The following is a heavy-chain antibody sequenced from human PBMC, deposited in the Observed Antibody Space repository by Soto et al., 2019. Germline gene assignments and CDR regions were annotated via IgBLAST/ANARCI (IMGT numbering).Heavy chain of an antibody. CDR1: GYTFTSYG. D-gene: IGHD3-3*01. J-gene: IGHJ6*03. CDR2: ISAYNGNT. Sequence: ASVKVSCKASGYTFTSYGISWVRQAPGQGLEWMGWISAYNGNTNYAQKLQGRVTMTTDTSTSTAYMELRSLRSDDTAVYYCARGPVHDFWSSNYYYYYMDVWGKGTTVTVSS. V-gene: IGHV1-18*01. CDR3: ARGPVHDFWSSNYYYYYMDV.